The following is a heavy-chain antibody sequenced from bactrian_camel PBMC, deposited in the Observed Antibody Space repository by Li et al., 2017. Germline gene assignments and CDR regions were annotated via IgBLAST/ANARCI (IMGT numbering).Heavy chain of an antibody. CDR3: TRETQWVGYHEFAEY. J-gene: IGHJ4*01. D-gene: IGHD5*01. Sequence: HVQLVESGGGSVQAGGSLKLSCVYSGVSLRMRSCGMGWYRQAPGKKRVLISSFAMDGTPLYGDFVRGRFTIAQDNAKNTLYLQLNSLTREDSAMYYCTRETQWVGYHEFAEYWGQGTQVTVS. V-gene: IGHV3S55*01. CDR1: GVSLRMRSCG. CDR2: FAMDGTP.